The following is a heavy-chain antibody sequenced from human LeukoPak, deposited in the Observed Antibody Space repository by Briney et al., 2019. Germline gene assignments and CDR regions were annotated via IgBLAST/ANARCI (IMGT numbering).Heavy chain of an antibody. Sequence: PSETLSLTCTVSGGSISSGDYYWSWIRQPPGKGLEWIGYIYYSGSTYYNPSLKSRVTISVDTSKNRFSLKLSSVTAADTAVYYCARDLSNWNRLDVWGKGTTVTVSS. CDR1: GGSISSGDYY. CDR3: ARDLSNWNRLDV. D-gene: IGHD1/OR15-1a*01. J-gene: IGHJ6*04. CDR2: IYYSGST. V-gene: IGHV4-30-4*08.